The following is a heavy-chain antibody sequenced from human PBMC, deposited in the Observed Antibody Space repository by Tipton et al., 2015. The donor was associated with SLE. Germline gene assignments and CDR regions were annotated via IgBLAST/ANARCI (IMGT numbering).Heavy chain of an antibody. J-gene: IGHJ6*03. V-gene: IGHV3-30*12. CDR2: IRYDGSNK. CDR1: GFTFSSYG. CDR3: ARVGGIAAAGTSVVPSMDV. D-gene: IGHD6-13*01. Sequence: SLRLSCAASGFTFSSYGMHWVRQAPGKGLEWVAFIRYDGSNKYYADSVKGRFTISRDNAKNSLYLQMNSLRAEDTAVYYCARVGGIAAAGTSVVPSMDVWGKGTTVTVSS.